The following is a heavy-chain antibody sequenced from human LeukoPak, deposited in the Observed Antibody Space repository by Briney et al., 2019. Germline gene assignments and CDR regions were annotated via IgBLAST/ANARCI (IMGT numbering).Heavy chain of an antibody. D-gene: IGHD3-16*01. CDR3: ARGPPPGAAAYGAVDY. Sequence: SETLSLTCAVYGGSFSAYHWIWIRQPPGKGLEWIGEINYSETTNYNPSLKRRVTISVDTSKNQFSLRLTSVTAADTAVYYCARGPPPGAAAYGAVDYWGQGTLVTVSS. V-gene: IGHV4-34*01. J-gene: IGHJ4*02. CDR2: INYSETT. CDR1: GGSFSAYH.